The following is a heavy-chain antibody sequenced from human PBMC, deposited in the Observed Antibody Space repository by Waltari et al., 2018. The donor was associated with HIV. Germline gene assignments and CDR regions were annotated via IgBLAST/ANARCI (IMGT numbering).Heavy chain of an antibody. D-gene: IGHD6-19*01. Sequence: EVQLVESGGGLVETEGTTRLPCAAYRLTCSTYWMRSVRQPPGKGLEWVANIKQDGSEKYYVDSVKGRFTISRDNAKNSLYLQMNSLRAEDTAVYYCARDNPQSIAVWGYWGQGTLVTVSS. V-gene: IGHV3-7*01. CDR1: RLTCSTYW. CDR2: IKQDGSEK. CDR3: ARDNPQSIAVWGY. J-gene: IGHJ4*02.